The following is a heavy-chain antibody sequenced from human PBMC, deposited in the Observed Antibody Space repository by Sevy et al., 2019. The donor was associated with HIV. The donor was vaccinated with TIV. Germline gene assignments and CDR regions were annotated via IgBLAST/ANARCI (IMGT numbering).Heavy chain of an antibody. D-gene: IGHD6-6*01. CDR1: GFTFSSYA. Sequence: GGSLRISCAASGFTFSSYAMHWVRQAPGKGLEWVAVISYDGSNKYYADSVKGRFTISRDNSKNTLYLQMNSLRAEDTAVYYCARDSSSSGLDYWGQGTLVTVSS. CDR2: ISYDGSNK. CDR3: ARDSSSSGLDY. J-gene: IGHJ4*02. V-gene: IGHV3-30-3*01.